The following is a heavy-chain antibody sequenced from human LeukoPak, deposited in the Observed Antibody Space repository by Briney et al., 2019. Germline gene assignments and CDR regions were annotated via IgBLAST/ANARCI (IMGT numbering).Heavy chain of an antibody. CDR3: ARDRYYGSGSYADY. CDR1: GGSISSYY. Sequence: SATLSLTCTVSGGSISSYYWTWIRQPPGKGLEWIGYVSYSGTTKYNPSLKSRVTISVDTSKNQFSLKLSSVTAADTAVYYCARDRYYGSGSYADYWGQGTLVTVSS. J-gene: IGHJ4*02. V-gene: IGHV4-59*12. D-gene: IGHD3-10*01. CDR2: VSYSGTT.